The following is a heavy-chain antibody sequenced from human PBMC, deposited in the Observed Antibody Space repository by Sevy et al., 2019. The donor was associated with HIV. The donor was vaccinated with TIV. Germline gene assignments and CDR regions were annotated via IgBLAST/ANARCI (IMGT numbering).Heavy chain of an antibody. Sequence: GGSLRLSCTTSGFTFDDYAMSWIRQAPGKGLEWVALITRNSYEAYGGTTDYAASVKGRFIISRDDSKSVAYLQMNSLKTEDTAVYYCTRGLATADTPEYYFDYWGQGTLVTVSS. D-gene: IGHD5-12*01. CDR3: TRGLATADTPEYYFDY. J-gene: IGHJ4*02. CDR2: ITRNSYEAYGGTT. CDR1: GFTFDDYA. V-gene: IGHV3-49*03.